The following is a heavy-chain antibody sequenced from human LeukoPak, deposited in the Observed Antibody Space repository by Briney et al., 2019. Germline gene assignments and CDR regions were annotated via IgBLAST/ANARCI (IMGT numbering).Heavy chain of an antibody. Sequence: GGSLRLSCAASGFTFSSYAMSWVRQAPGKGLEWVSAISGSGGSTYYADSVKDRFTISRDNSKNTLYLQMNSLRAEDTAVYYCAKDSSGYYYAEYFQHWGQGTLVTASS. V-gene: IGHV3-23*01. J-gene: IGHJ1*01. CDR1: GFTFSSYA. D-gene: IGHD3-22*01. CDR3: AKDSSGYYYAEYFQH. CDR2: ISGSGGST.